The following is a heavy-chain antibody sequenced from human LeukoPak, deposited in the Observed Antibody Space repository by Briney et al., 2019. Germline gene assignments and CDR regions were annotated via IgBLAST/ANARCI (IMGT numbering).Heavy chain of an antibody. J-gene: IGHJ4*02. V-gene: IGHV4-34*01. Sequence: SETLSLTCAVYGGSFSGYYWSWIRQPPGKGLEWIGEINHSGSTNYNPSLKSRVTISVGTSKNQFSLKLSSVTAADTAVYYCARVRGSSSWYPYFDYWGQGTLVTVSS. D-gene: IGHD6-13*01. CDR2: INHSGST. CDR1: GGSFSGYY. CDR3: ARVRGSSSWYPYFDY.